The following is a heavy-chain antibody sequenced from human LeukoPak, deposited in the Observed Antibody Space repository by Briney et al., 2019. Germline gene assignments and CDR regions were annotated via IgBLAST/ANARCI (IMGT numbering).Heavy chain of an antibody. CDR2: ISGSGGST. J-gene: IGHJ4*02. V-gene: IGHV3-23*01. CDR3: AKEFYDSSGHFRE. CDR1: GFTFSSYG. Sequence: GGSLRLSCAVSGFTFSSYGMNWVRQAPGKGLEWVSDISGSGGSTYYADSVKGRFTISRDNSKNTLYLQMNSLRAEDTAVYYCAKEFYDSSGHFREWGQGTLVTVSS. D-gene: IGHD3-22*01.